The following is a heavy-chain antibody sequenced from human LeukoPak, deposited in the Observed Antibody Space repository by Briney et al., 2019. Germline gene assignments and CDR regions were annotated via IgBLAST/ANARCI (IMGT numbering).Heavy chain of an antibody. J-gene: IGHJ5*02. D-gene: IGHD3-22*01. CDR3: ARSYYDSSGYYQTFDP. CDR2: MNPNSGNT. CDR1: GYTFTIYD. V-gene: IGHV1-8*01. Sequence: ASVKVSCKASGYTFTIYDINWVRQAPGQGLEWMGWMNPNSGNTGYAQKFQGRVTMTRNTSISTAYMELSSLRSEDTAVYYCARSYYDSSGYYQTFDPWGQGTLVTVSS.